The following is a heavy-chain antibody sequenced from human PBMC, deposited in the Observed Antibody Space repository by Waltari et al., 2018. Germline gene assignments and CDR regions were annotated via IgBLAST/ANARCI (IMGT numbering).Heavy chain of an antibody. CDR1: GGSISSSSYY. CDR2: IYYSGST. D-gene: IGHD2-2*01. J-gene: IGHJ3*02. Sequence: QLQLQESGPGLVKPSETLSLTCPVSGGSISSSSYYWGWIRQPPGKGLEWIGSIYYSGSTYYNPSLKSRVTISVDTSKNQFSLKLSSVTAADTAVYYCAGVVVPAATNAFDIWGQGTMVTVSS. V-gene: IGHV4-39*07. CDR3: AGVVVPAATNAFDI.